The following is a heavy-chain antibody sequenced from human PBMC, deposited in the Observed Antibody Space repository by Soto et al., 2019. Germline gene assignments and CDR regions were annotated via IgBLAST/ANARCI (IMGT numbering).Heavy chain of an antibody. J-gene: IGHJ4*02. CDR1: GITFPSHA. CDR3: AKRPDLVVVNDSFDN. D-gene: IGHD2-21*01. Sequence: GGSLRLSCAASGITFPSHAMTWVRQAPQKGLEWVSTISGSGSSTYYADSVKGRFTISRDNSKNILYLQMNSLRAEDTAVYYCAKRPDLVVVNDSFDNWGQGTLVTVSS. V-gene: IGHV3-23*01. CDR2: ISGSGSST.